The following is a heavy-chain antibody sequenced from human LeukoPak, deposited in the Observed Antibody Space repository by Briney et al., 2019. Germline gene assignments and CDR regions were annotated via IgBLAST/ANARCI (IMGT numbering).Heavy chain of an antibody. CDR2: ISGSGGST. CDR1: GFTFSSNA. J-gene: IGHJ4*02. D-gene: IGHD6-19*01. Sequence: SGGSLRLSCAASGFTFSSNAMSWVRQAPGKGLEWVSAISGSGGSTYYADSVKGRFTISRDNSKNTLYLQMNSLRAEDTAVYYCAKGQRQWLVTSHFDYWGQGTLVTVSS. V-gene: IGHV3-23*01. CDR3: AKGQRQWLVTSHFDY.